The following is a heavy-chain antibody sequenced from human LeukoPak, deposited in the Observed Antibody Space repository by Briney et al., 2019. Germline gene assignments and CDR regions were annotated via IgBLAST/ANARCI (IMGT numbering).Heavy chain of an antibody. CDR2: ISSSSSYI. CDR1: GFTFSDYY. J-gene: IGHJ4*02. D-gene: IGHD1-26*01. CDR3: ARDTLFVGASD. V-gene: IGHV3-11*06. Sequence: GGSLRLSCAASGFTFSDYYMSCIRQAPGKGLEWVSSISSSSSYIYYADSVKGRFTISRDNAKNSLYLQMNSLRAEDTAVYYCARDTLFVGASDWGQGTLVTVSS.